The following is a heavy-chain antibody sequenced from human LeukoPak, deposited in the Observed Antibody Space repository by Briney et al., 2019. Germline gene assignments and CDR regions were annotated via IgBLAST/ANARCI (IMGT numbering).Heavy chain of an antibody. J-gene: IGHJ4*02. CDR1: GFTFNSYA. CDR2: ISGSGDST. Sequence: PGGSLRLSCAASGFTFNSYAMSWVRQAPGKGLEWVSTISGSGDSTYYADSVKGRFTISRDNSKNTLHLQMNSLRAEDTAVYYCAKGGAGYCSSTSCLYYFDSWGQGTLVTVSS. CDR3: AKGGAGYCSSTSCLYYFDS. D-gene: IGHD2-2*01. V-gene: IGHV3-23*01.